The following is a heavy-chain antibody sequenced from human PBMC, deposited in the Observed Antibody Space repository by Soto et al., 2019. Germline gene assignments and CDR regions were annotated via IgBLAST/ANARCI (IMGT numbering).Heavy chain of an antibody. Sequence: QVQLVESGGGVVQPGRSLRLSCAASGFTFHTYGMHWVRQAPGKVLEWVAVISYAGSNKYYADAVKGRFTISRDNSKNTRDLQMNSLRTEDTAVYFWIRGPYYGSGTLDYWGQGNLGTVSS. D-gene: IGHD3-10*01. CDR3: IRGPYYGSGTLDY. V-gene: IGHV3-30*03. CDR1: GFTFHTYG. J-gene: IGHJ4*02. CDR2: ISYAGSNK.